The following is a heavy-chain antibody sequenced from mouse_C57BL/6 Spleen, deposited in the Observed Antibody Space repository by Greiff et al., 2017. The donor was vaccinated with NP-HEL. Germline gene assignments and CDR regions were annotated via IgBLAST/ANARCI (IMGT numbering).Heavy chain of an antibody. CDR1: GYTFTSYW. CDR2: IDPSDSYT. D-gene: IGHD2-14*01. CDR3: ARFELRLPSFDY. V-gene: IGHV1-69*01. Sequence: QVHVKQPGAELVMPGASVKLSCKASGYTFTSYWMHWVKQRPGQGLEWIGEIDPSDSYTNYNQKFKGKSTLTVDKSSSTAYMQLSSLTSEDSAVYYCARFELRLPSFDYWGQGTTLTVSS. J-gene: IGHJ2*01.